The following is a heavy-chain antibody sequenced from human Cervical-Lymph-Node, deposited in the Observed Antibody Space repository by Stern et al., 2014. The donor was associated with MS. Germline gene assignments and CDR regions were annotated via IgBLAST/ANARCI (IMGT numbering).Heavy chain of an antibody. CDR3: AKGTWLEY. Sequence: VQLVQSGGGLEQPGGSLRLFCAASGFTFNNYDMSWARQAPGKGLEWVSSFKGDGRTYYADSVKGRFTISRDDSKNTLYLQMNSLGADDTAVYYCAKGTWLEYWGQGTLVTVSS. V-gene: IGHV3-23*04. D-gene: IGHD3-10*01. CDR1: GFTFNNYD. J-gene: IGHJ4*02. CDR2: FKGDGRT.